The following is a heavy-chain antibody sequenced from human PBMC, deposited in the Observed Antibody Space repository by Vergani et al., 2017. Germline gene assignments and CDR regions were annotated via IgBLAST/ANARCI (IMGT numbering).Heavy chain of an antibody. Sequence: QVQLVESGGGVVQPGRSLRLSCAASGFTFSSYGMHWVRQAPGKGLEWVAVISYDGSNKYYADSVKGRFTISRDNAKNTLYLQMNSLRAEDTAVYYCAKNIAAAGKFDDWGQGTLGNVSS. D-gene: IGHD6-13*01. CDR1: GFTFSSYG. V-gene: IGHV3-30*18. CDR3: AKNIAAAGKFDD. J-gene: IGHJ4*02. CDR2: ISYDGSNK.